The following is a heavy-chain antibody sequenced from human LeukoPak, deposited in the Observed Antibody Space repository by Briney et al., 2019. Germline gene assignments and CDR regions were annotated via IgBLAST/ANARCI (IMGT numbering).Heavy chain of an antibody. CDR1: GFTFSSYS. CDR3: AKDRTYYYDSSGPGPLGS. V-gene: IGHV3-9*01. D-gene: IGHD3-22*01. Sequence: PGRSLRLSCAASGFTFSSYSMNWVRQAPGKGLEWVSGISWNSGSIGYADSVKGRFTISRDNAKNSLYLQMNSLRAEDTALYYCAKDRTYYYDSSGPGPLGSWGQGTLVTVSS. J-gene: IGHJ5*02. CDR2: ISWNSGSI.